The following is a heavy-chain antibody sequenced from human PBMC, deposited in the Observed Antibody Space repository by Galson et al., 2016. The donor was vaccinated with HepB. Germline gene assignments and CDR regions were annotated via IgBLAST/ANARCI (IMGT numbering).Heavy chain of an antibody. Sequence: SLRLSCAASGFSFRNSGMSWVRQAPGRGLEWVSGSTRSADATHYADFVKGRFTISRDNSKNTLYLYMNNLTAGDTAIYYCGKHGGFDYWGQGALVTVSS. CDR3: GKHGGFDY. CDR2: STRSADAT. CDR1: GFSFRNSG. D-gene: IGHD3-16*01. J-gene: IGHJ4*02. V-gene: IGHV3-23*01.